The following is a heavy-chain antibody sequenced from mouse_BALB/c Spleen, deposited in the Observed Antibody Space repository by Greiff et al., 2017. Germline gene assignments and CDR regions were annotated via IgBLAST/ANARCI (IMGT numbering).Heavy chain of an antibody. D-gene: IGHD2-1*01. V-gene: IGHV5-6*01. J-gene: IGHJ3*01. CDR1: GFTFSSYG. Sequence: EVQLVESGGDLVKPGGSLKLSCAASGFTFSSYGMSWVRQTPDKRLEWVATISDGGSYTYYPDSVKGRFTISRDNAKNNLYLQMSSLKSEDTAMYYCARDKGYGNYWFAYWGQGTLVTVSA. CDR3: ARDKGYGNYWFAY. CDR2: ISDGGSYT.